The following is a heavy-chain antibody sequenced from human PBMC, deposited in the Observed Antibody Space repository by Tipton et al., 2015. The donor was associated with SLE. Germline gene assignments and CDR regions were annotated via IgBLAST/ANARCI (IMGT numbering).Heavy chain of an antibody. V-gene: IGHV4-34*01. D-gene: IGHD6-13*01. J-gene: IGHJ4*02. CDR2: INHSGST. CDR1: GGSISSYY. Sequence: TLSLTCTVSGGSISSYYWSWIRQPPGKGLEWIGEINHSGSTNYNPSLKSRVTVSVDTSKNQFSLKLSSVTAADTAVYYCARGSSSWENWGQGTLVTVSS. CDR3: ARGSSSWEN.